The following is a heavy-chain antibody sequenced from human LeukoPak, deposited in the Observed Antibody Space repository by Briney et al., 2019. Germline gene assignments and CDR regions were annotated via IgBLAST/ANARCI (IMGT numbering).Heavy chain of an antibody. J-gene: IGHJ3*02. CDR1: GGTFSSYA. Sequence: SVKVSCKASGGTFSSYAISWVRQAPGQGLEWMGRIIPILGIANYAQKFQGRVTITRNTSISTAYMELSSLRSEDTAVYYCAISRGEQQLANDAFDIWGQGTMVTVSS. D-gene: IGHD6-13*01. V-gene: IGHV1-69*04. CDR3: AISRGEQQLANDAFDI. CDR2: IIPILGIA.